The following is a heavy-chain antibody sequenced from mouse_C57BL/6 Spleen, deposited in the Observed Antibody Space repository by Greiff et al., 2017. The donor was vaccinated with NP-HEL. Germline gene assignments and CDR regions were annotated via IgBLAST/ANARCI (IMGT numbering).Heavy chain of an antibody. CDR3: ARSLYDYDGEGFAY. V-gene: IGHV1-55*01. CDR2: IYPGSGST. Sequence: QVHVKQPGAELVKPGASVKMSCKASGYTFTSYWITWVKQRPGQGLEWIGDIYPGSGSTNYNEKFKSKATLTVDTSSSTAYMQLSSLTSEDSAVYYCARSLYDYDGEGFAYWGQGTLVTVSA. D-gene: IGHD2-4*01. J-gene: IGHJ3*01. CDR1: GYTFTSYW.